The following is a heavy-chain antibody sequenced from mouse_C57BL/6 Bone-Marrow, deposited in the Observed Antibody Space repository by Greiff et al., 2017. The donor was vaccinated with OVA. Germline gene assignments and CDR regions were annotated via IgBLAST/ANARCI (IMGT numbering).Heavy chain of an antibody. Sequence: QVHVKQPGAELVMPGASVKLSCKASGYTFTSYWMHWVKQRPGQGLEWIGEIDPSDSYTNYNQKFKGKSTLTVDKSSSTAYMQLSSLTSEDSAVYYCAREDSRGFAYRGQGTLVTVSA. CDR3: AREDSRGFAY. CDR1: GYTFTSYW. V-gene: IGHV1-69*01. J-gene: IGHJ3*01. CDR2: IDPSDSYT.